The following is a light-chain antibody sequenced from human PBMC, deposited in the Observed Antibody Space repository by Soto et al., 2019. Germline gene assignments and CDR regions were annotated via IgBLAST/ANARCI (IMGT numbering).Light chain of an antibody. CDR1: QSISSW. CDR3: EQYNSYPFT. Sequence: DMQMTQSPSTLSASVGDRVTITCRASQSISSWLAWYQQKPGKAPKLLIYKASSLEIGVPSRFSGSGSGTEFTLTISSLQPDDFATYYCEQYNSYPFTFGPGTKVDIK. CDR2: KAS. V-gene: IGKV1-5*03. J-gene: IGKJ3*01.